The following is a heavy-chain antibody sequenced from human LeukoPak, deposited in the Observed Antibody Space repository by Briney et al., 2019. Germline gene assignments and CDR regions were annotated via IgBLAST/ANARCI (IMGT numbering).Heavy chain of an antibody. CDR1: GFTFSSYG. J-gene: IGHJ1*01. V-gene: IGHV3-7*01. CDR2: IKQDGSEK. D-gene: IGHD6-6*01. CDR3: ARVGGLWSSSSSAEYFQH. Sequence: GGSLRLSCAASGFTFSSYGMHWVRQAPGKGLEWVANIKQDGSEKYYVDSVKGRFTISRDNAKNSLYLQMNSLRAEDTAVYYCARVGGLWSSSSSAEYFQHWGQGTLVTVSS.